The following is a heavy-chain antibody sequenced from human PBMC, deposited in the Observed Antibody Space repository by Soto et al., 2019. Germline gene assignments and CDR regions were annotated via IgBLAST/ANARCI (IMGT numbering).Heavy chain of an antibody. J-gene: IGHJ6*02. D-gene: IGHD5-12*01. CDR3: ARENEDLLSIVATMVRWGYYYYYGMDV. CDR2: IIPILGTA. Sequence: QVQLVQSGAEVKKPGSSVKVSCKASGGTFSSYAISWVRQSPGQGLEWMGGIIPILGTANYAQKFQGRVTIPEDKSTSKAYMGLGSLRCEDTDVYYCARENEDLLSIVATMVRWGYYYYYGMDVWGQGTTVTVSS. CDR1: GGTFSSYA. V-gene: IGHV1-69*06.